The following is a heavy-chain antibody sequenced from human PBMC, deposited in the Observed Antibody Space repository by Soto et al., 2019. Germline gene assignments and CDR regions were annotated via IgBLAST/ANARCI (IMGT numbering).Heavy chain of an antibody. CDR3: ETAPSRLEWSFQN. V-gene: IGHV1-24*01. CDR2: FDPEDGET. J-gene: IGHJ4*02. Sequence: ASVKVSCXVSGYTLTELSMHWVRQAPGKGLEWMGVFDPEDGETIYAQKFQGRVTMTEDTSTDTAYMELSSLRSEDTAVYYCETAPSRLEWSFQNGGQGTLVTVSS. CDR1: GYTLTELS. D-gene: IGHD3-3*01.